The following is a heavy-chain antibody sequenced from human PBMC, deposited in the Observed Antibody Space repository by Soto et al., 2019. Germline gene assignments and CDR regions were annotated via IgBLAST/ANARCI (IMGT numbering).Heavy chain of an antibody. D-gene: IGHD3-3*01. J-gene: IGHJ4*02. CDR1: GGSLSRYY. CDR2: VYHTGRT. CDR3: ARDFAYFDS. Sequence: SERRSLTCAAFGGSLSRYYWNWIRQPPWKGLEWIGYVYHTGRTSYNPSLKSRVSISMDTSKNQFSLNLDSVTAADTAVYFCARDFAYFDSWGQGTLVTVSS. V-gene: IGHV4-59*01.